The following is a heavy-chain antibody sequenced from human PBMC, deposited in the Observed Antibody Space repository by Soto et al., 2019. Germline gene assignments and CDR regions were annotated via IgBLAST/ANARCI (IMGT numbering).Heavy chain of an antibody. J-gene: IGHJ4*01. Sequence: SENLSLTCTVSGGSISSGGYYWSWIRQHPGKGLEWIGYIYYSGSTYYNPSLKSRVTISVDTSKNQFSLKLSSVTAADTAVYYCAPMSYSGTSYFDSWGQGTLVTVSS. D-gene: IGHD1-26*01. CDR1: GGSISSGGYY. V-gene: IGHV4-31*03. CDR2: IYYSGST. CDR3: APMSYSGTSYFDS.